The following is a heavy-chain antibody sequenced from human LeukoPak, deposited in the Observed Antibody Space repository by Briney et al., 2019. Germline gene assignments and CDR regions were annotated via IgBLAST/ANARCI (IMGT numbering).Heavy chain of an antibody. V-gene: IGHV1-18*01. CDR2: ISAYNGNT. Sequence: ASVKVSCKASGYTFTSYGISWVRQAPGQGLEWMGWISAYNGNTNYAQKFQGRVTMTEDTSTDTAYMELSSLRSEDTAVYYCATGLNQLVALDPWGQGTLVTVSS. J-gene: IGHJ5*02. CDR3: ATGLNQLVALDP. D-gene: IGHD2-15*01. CDR1: GYTFTSYG.